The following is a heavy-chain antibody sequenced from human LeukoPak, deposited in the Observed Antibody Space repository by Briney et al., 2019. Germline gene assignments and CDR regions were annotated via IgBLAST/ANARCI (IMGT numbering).Heavy chain of an antibody. Sequence: GRSLRLSCAASGFTFSSYGMLWVRQAPGQGLEWVAVISYDGSTKYYADSVKGRFTISRDNSKNTLYLQMNSLRAEDTAVYYCAKAFLGFCSSTIRLKGHWFDPWGQGTLVTVSS. CDR3: AKAFLGFCSSTIRLKGHWFDP. J-gene: IGHJ5*02. CDR2: ISYDGSTK. D-gene: IGHD2-2*01. CDR1: GFTFSSYG. V-gene: IGHV3-30*18.